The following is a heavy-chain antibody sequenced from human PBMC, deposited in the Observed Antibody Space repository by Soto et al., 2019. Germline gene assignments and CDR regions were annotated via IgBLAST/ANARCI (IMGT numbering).Heavy chain of an antibody. V-gene: IGHV1-18*01. CDR1: GYTFTSYG. CDR3: ASSIQYSSSWPTAPGSSSSNFDY. CDR2: ISAYNGNT. D-gene: IGHD6-13*01. Sequence: QVQLVQSGAEVKKPGASVKVSCKASGYTFTSYGISWVRQAPGQGLEWMVWISAYNGNTNYAQKLQGRVTMTTDTSTSTAYMELRSLRSDDTAVYYCASSIQYSSSWPTAPGSSSSNFDYWGQGTLVTVSS. J-gene: IGHJ4*02.